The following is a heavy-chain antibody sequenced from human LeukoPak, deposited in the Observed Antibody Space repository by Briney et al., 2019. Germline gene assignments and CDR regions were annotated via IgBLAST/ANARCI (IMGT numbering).Heavy chain of an antibody. CDR1: GFTVSSNY. V-gene: IGHV3-66*01. D-gene: IGHD3-22*01. J-gene: IGHJ3*02. CDR3: ARGLEYYFTNSGASWDAFDI. CDR2: IYSGGST. Sequence: PVGSLRLSCAASGFTVSSNYMSWVRQAPGEGLGWGSVIYSGGSTYYADSVKGRFTIPRDNAKNSLYLQMHGLRAEDKAVYYCARGLEYYFTNSGASWDAFDIWGHRTMVTVSS.